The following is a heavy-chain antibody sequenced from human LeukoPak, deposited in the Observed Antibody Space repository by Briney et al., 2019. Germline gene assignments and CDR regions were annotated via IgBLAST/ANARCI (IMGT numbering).Heavy chain of an antibody. CDR3: AREVGAGLLWFGESPYFDY. V-gene: IGHV4-61*01. Sequence: SQTLSLTCTVSGGSVSSGSYYWSWIRQPPGKGLEWIGYIYYSGSTNYNPSLKSRVTISVDTSKNQFSLKLSSVTAADTAVYYCAREVGAGLLWFGESPYFDYWGQGTLVTVSS. CDR2: IYYSGST. D-gene: IGHD3-10*01. CDR1: GGSVSSGSYY. J-gene: IGHJ4*02.